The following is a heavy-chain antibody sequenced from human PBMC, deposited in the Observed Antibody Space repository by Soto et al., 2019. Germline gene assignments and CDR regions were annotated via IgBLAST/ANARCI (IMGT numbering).Heavy chain of an antibody. J-gene: IGHJ6*03. CDR3: ASXXHXDFWSGYSLGYYYYYMDV. Sequence: PSETLSLTCTVSGGSISSSSYYWGWIRQPPGKVLEWIVSIYYSGSTYYNPSLKSRVTISVDTSKEQFSLKLSSVTAADTSVYYYASXXHXDFWSGYSLGYYYYYMDVWGKGTTVTVCS. V-gene: IGHV4-39*01. D-gene: IGHD3-3*01. CDR1: GGSISSSSYY. CDR2: IYYSGST.